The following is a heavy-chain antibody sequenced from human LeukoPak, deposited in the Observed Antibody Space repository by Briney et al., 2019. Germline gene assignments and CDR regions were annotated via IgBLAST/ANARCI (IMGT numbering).Heavy chain of an antibody. CDR2: INPYSGGT. J-gene: IGHJ6*04. CDR3: AGGILWFGDDA. D-gene: IGHD3-10*01. V-gene: IGHV1-2*02. CDR1: GYTFTGYY. Sequence: ASVKVSCKASGYTFTGYYMHWVRQAPGQGLEWMGWINPYSGGTIYAQKFQGRVTMTRDTSISTAYMELSRLRSEDTAVYYCAGGILWFGDDAWGKGTTVTISS.